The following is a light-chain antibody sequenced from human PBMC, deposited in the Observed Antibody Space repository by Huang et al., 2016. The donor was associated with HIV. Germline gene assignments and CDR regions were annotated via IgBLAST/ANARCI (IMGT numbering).Light chain of an antibody. Sequence: EVVLTQYPGTLSLSPGERATLSCRASQRVNSGYLAWYQQTPGQAPRLLIFGAARRVTGIPDRFSGSGSGTDFTLTIRRREPADFAIYYCQQYGTSPPTFGPGTKVDIK. J-gene: IGKJ3*01. V-gene: IGKV3-20*01. CDR3: QQYGTSPPT. CDR1: QRVNSGY. CDR2: GAA.